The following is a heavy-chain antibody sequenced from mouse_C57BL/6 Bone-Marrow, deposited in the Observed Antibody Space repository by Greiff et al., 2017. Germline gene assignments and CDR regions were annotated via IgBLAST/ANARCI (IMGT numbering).Heavy chain of an antibody. CDR2: IDPDDGET. CDR1: GLNIKDYY. D-gene: IGHD1-1*01. V-gene: IGHV14-2*01. CDR3: TRSLIYYGTNY. J-gene: IGHJ2*01. Sequence: EVQLQQSGAELVKPGASVKLSCTASGLNIKDYYINWVKQRTEQGLEWIGRIDPDDGETKYALNFQDKAPITAATSSNTAYLQLSSLTSEDTAVYYCTRSLIYYGTNYWGQGTTLTVSS.